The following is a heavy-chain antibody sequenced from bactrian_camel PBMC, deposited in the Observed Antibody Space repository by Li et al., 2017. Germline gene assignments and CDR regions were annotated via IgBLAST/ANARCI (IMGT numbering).Heavy chain of an antibody. CDR2: ISMEGRT. D-gene: IGHD5*01. CDR3: VAAPYSAGDVRRRSDVHCDLGGEYNY. Sequence: QLVESGGGSVKVGGSLRLSCEASGFTIRRYRMGWSRQVPGKEREAVSTISMEGRTTYADSVKGRFTISQDNTRDSVYLQMNSLKPEDTAMYYCVAAPYSAGDVRRRSDVHCDLGGEYNYWGQGTQV. CDR1: GFTIRRYR. V-gene: IGHV3S9*01. J-gene: IGHJ4*01.